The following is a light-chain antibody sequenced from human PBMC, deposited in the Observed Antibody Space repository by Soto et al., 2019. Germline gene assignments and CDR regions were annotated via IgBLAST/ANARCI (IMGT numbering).Light chain of an antibody. CDR1: QSISTW. Sequence: DIQTTQSPSTLPASVGDRVTITCRANQSISTWLAWYQQKPGKAPNLLIYKASRLETGVPSRFSGSGSGTEFTLTISLLQPDDFATYYCQQYNSYSPLTFGGGTRWISN. CDR3: QQYNSYSPLT. V-gene: IGKV1-5*03. CDR2: KAS. J-gene: IGKJ4*01.